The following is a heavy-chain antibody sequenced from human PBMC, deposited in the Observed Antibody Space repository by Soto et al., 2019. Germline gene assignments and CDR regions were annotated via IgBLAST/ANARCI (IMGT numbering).Heavy chain of an antibody. D-gene: IGHD4-4*01. V-gene: IGHV3-11*06. CDR3: ASGRHDYSNEDYYYGMDV. J-gene: IGHJ6*02. CDR1: GFTFSDYY. Sequence: QVQLVESGGGLVKPGGSLRLSCAASGFTFSDYYMSWIRQAPGKGLEWVSYISSSSSYTNYADSVKGRFTISRDNAKNSLYLQMNSLRAEDTAVYYCASGRHDYSNEDYYYGMDVWGQGTTVTVSS. CDR2: ISSSSSYT.